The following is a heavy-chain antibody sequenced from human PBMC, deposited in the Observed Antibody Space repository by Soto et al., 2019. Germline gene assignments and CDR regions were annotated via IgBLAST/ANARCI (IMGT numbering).Heavy chain of an antibody. D-gene: IGHD6-6*01. Sequence: PGGSLRLSCAASGFTFSNAWMNWVRQAPGKGLEWVGRIKSKTDGGTTDYAAPVKGRFTISRDDSKNTLYLQMNSLKTEDTAVYYCTGPRIAARQIPQEYYYGMDVWGQGTTVTVSS. CDR1: GFTFSNAW. CDR3: TGPRIAARQIPQEYYYGMDV. CDR2: IKSKTDGGTT. J-gene: IGHJ6*02. V-gene: IGHV3-15*07.